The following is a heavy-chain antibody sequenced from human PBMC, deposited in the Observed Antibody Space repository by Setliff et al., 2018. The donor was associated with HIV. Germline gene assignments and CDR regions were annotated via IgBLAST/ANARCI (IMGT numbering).Heavy chain of an antibody. V-gene: IGHV4-4*07. D-gene: IGHD2-2*01. Sequence: SETLSLTCTVSGGSFSSYHWSWIRHPAGKGLEWIGHIFASGSTKYNPSLESRVAMSVDASRTQFSLKLRSVTAADTAVYYCARVGASGVASSMDYHYYMDVWGKGTSVTVSS. CDR1: GGSFSSYH. J-gene: IGHJ6*03. CDR2: IFASGST. CDR3: ARVGASGVASSMDYHYYMDV.